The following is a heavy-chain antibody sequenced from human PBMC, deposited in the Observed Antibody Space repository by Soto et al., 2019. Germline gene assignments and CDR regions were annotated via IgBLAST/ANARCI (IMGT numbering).Heavy chain of an antibody. CDR2: IIPIFGTA. CDR1: GGTFNRNT. V-gene: IGHV1-69*13. D-gene: IGHD3-22*01. J-gene: IGHJ4*02. CDR3: ARQFDYDSSGYYYAY. Sequence: SVKVSCKASGGTFNRNTISWVRQAPGQGLEWMGGIIPIFGTANYAQKFQGRATITADESTNTAYMELSRLRSEDTAVYYCARQFDYDSSGYYYAYWGQGTLVTVSS.